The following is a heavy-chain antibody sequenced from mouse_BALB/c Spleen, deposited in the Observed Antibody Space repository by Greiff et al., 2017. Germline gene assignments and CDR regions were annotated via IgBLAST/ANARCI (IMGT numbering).Heavy chain of an antibody. CDR1: GFSLTGYG. Sequence: QVQLKESGPGLVAPSQSLSITCTVSGFSLTGYGVNWVRQPPGKGLEWLGMIWGDGSTDYNSALKSRLSISKDNSKSQVFLKMNSLQTDDTARYYCARDRGKYGNYDYAMDYWGQGTSVTVSS. CDR2: IWGDGST. CDR3: ARDRGKYGNYDYAMDY. V-gene: IGHV2-6-7*01. J-gene: IGHJ4*01. D-gene: IGHD2-10*02.